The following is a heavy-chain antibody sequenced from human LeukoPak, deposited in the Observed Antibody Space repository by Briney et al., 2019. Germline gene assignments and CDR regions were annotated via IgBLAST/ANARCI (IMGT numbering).Heavy chain of an antibody. CDR1: GYTFTGYY. J-gene: IGHJ4*02. CDR3: ARSTKYYDILTGLDY. Sequence: ASVKVSCKASGYTFTGYYMHWVRQAPGQGLEWMGWINPNSGGTSYAQKFQGRVTMTRDTSISTAYMELSRLRSDDTAVYYCARSTKYYDILTGLDYWGQGTLVTVSS. V-gene: IGHV1-2*02. CDR2: INPNSGGT. D-gene: IGHD3-9*01.